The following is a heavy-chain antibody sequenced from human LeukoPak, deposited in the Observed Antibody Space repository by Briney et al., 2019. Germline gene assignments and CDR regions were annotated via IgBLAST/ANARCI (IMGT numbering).Heavy chain of an antibody. CDR1: GFTFSNAW. Sequence: PGGSLRLSCAASGFTFSNAWMSWVRQAPGKGLEWVGRIKSKTDGGTTDYAAPVKGRFTISRDDSKNTLYLQMNSLKTEDTAVYYCTTGYGDYYAFDIWGQGTMVTVSS. V-gene: IGHV3-15*01. CDR3: TTGYGDYYAFDI. D-gene: IGHD4-17*01. CDR2: IKSKTDGGTT. J-gene: IGHJ3*02.